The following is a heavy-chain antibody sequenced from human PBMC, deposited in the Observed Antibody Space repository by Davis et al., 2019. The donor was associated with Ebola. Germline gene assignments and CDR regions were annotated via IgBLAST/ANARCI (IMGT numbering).Heavy chain of an antibody. Sequence: SVKVSCKASGYTFTSYAISWVRQAPGQGLEWMGRIIPNLGIANYAQKFQGRVTMTTDTSTSTAYMELRSLRSDDTAVYYCARALGGMITFGGAFFDYWGQGTLVTVSS. V-gene: IGHV1-69*04. CDR3: ARALGGMITFGGAFFDY. D-gene: IGHD3-16*01. CDR2: IIPNLGIA. J-gene: IGHJ4*02. CDR1: GYTFTSYA.